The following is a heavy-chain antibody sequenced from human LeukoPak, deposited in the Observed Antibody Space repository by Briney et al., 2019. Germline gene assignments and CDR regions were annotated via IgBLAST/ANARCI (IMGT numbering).Heavy chain of an antibody. V-gene: IGHV4-59*01. CDR3: AGAMLRGRGFDY. D-gene: IGHD3-16*01. Sequence: PSETLSLTCTVSGGSISSSYCSWIRQPPGKGLEWIGYIYYSGSTNYNPSLKSRVTISVDTSKNQFSLKLSSVTAADTAVYYCAGAMLRGRGFDYWGQGTLVTVSS. J-gene: IGHJ4*02. CDR1: GGSISSSY. CDR2: IYYSGST.